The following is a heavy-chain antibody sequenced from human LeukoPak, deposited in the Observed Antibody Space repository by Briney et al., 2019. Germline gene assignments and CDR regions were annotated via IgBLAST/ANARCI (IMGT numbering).Heavy chain of an antibody. CDR1: GYTFHSYG. D-gene: IGHD3-22*01. J-gene: IGHJ4*02. CDR3: ARLGREEYYYDSSGYYYVADY. Sequence: ASVKVSCKASGYTFHSYGLSWVRQAPGQGLEWMGWISAYNGNTNYAQKLQGRVTMTTDTSTSTAYMELRSLRSDDTAVYYCARLGREEYYYDSSGYYYVADYWGQGTLVTVSS. V-gene: IGHV1-18*01. CDR2: ISAYNGNT.